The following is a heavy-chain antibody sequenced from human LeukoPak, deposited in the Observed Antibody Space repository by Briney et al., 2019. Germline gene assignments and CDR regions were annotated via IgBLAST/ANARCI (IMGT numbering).Heavy chain of an antibody. J-gene: IGHJ4*02. V-gene: IGHV4-4*07. CDR3: AREEYSSSWYYFDY. CDR2: IYTLGST. Sequence: RIYTLGSTNYIPSLKRRVTMSVDTSKNKLYMKMSSVTAADTAVYYCAREEYSSSWYYFDYWGQGTLVTVSS. D-gene: IGHD6-13*01.